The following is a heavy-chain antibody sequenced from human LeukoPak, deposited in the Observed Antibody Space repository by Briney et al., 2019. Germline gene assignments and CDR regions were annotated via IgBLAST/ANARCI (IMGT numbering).Heavy chain of an antibody. V-gene: IGHV3-23*01. CDR3: AKNGHDFGDSKIDY. J-gene: IGHJ4*02. D-gene: IGHD4-17*01. Sequence: GGSLRLSCAASGFTFTSSAMSWVRQAPGKGLEWVSSITNSGGDTYYADSVKGRFTISRDNSKNTLHLQMNSLRAEDTAVYYCAKNGHDFGDSKIDYWGQGTLVTVSS. CDR2: ITNSGGDT. CDR1: GFTFTSSA.